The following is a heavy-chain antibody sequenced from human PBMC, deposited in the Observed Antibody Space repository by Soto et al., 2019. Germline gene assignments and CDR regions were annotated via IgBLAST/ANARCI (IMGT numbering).Heavy chain of an antibody. CDR2: INPYNGNT. Sequence: ASVKVSCKASGFTFTIYGITWVLQAPGEGLEWMGWINPYNGNTNYAQKFQGRVTMTTDTSTSTGYMELRSLRSDDTAVYYCARVVAAAPVYYGMDVWGQGTTVTVSS. CDR3: ARVVAAAPVYYGMDV. D-gene: IGHD2-15*01. CDR1: GFTFTIYG. J-gene: IGHJ6*02. V-gene: IGHV1-18*01.